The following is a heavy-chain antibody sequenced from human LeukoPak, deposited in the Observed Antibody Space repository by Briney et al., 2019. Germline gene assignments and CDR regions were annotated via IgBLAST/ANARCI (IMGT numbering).Heavy chain of an antibody. D-gene: IGHD3-10*01. CDR1: GGTFSSYA. CDR3: ARRGRYGSGSYENFVPFDY. V-gene: IGHV1-69*13. Sequence: SVKVSCKASGGTFSSYAISWVRQAPGQGLEWMGGIIPIFGTANYAQKFQGRDTITADESTSTAYMELSSLRSEDTAVYYCARRGRYGSGSYENFVPFDYWGQGTLVTVSS. J-gene: IGHJ4*02. CDR2: IIPIFGTA.